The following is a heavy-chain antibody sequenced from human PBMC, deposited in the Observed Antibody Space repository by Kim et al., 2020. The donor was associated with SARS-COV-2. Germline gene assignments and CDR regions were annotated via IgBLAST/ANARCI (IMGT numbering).Heavy chain of an antibody. V-gene: IGHV3-30*18. Sequence: GGSLRLSCAASGFTLSNYGMHWVRQAPGKGLEWVALVSNDGNTKYYADSVKGRFAISRDNSKNMLSLQMNGLRSEDTAVYYCVKVLVAGTHCFDYWGQGTLVTVPS. CDR3: VKVLVAGTHCFDY. D-gene: IGHD6-19*01. J-gene: IGHJ4*02. CDR1: GFTLSNYG. CDR2: VSNDGNTK.